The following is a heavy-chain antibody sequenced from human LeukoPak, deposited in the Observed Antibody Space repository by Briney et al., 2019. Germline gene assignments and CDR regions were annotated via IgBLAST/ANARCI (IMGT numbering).Heavy chain of an antibody. CDR2: IWYDGSNK. V-gene: IGHV3-33*06. D-gene: IGHD5-18*01. Sequence: GRSLRLSCAASGFTFSSYGMHWVRQAPGKGLEWVAVIWYDGSNKYYADSVKGRFTISRDNSKNTLYLQMNSLRAEDTAVYYCAKWGGYGYGIDYWGQGTLVTVSS. CDR1: GFTFSSYG. J-gene: IGHJ4*02. CDR3: AKWGGYGYGIDY.